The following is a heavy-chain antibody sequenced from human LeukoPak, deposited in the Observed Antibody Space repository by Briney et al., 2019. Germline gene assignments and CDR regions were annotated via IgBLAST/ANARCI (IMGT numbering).Heavy chain of an antibody. Sequence: RPGGSLRLSCAASGFTFSSYCMNWVRQAPGKGLEWVSSISSSSSYIYYADSVKGRFTISRDNAKNSLYLQMNSLRAEDTAVYYCARDLAVAGTQDAFDIWGQGTMVTVSS. CDR3: ARDLAVAGTQDAFDI. J-gene: IGHJ3*02. V-gene: IGHV3-21*01. CDR2: ISSSSSYI. CDR1: GFTFSSYC. D-gene: IGHD6-19*01.